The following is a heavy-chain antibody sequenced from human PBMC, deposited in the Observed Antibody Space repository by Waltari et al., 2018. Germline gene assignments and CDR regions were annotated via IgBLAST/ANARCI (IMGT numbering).Heavy chain of an antibody. D-gene: IGHD7-27*01. J-gene: IGHJ4*02. Sequence: EVHLVESGGGLVQPGGSLRLSCAASGFTFTDYWMSWVRQAPGKGAGWVVKIAKDGSEKNYVDYLKGRFTISRDNAKDSVYLQRNSLRADDTAMYYCVRDHWGPDYWGQGTLVTVSS. CDR1: GFTFTDYW. V-gene: IGHV3-7*01. CDR2: IAKDGSEK. CDR3: VRDHWGPDY.